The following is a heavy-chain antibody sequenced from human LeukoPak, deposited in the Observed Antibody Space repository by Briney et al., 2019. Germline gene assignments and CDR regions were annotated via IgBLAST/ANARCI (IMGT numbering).Heavy chain of an antibody. V-gene: IGHV4-39*07. Sequence: KSSETLSLTCTVSGVSISNINYYWGWLRQPPGKGLEWIGSIHYSRGTHYNPSLKSRVTISVDTSKNQFSLRLSSVSAADTALYYCARDRSNNPYYFYYMDVWGRGTTVTVSS. J-gene: IGHJ6*03. D-gene: IGHD1/OR15-1a*01. CDR1: GVSISNINYY. CDR2: IHYSRGT. CDR3: ARDRSNNPYYFYYMDV.